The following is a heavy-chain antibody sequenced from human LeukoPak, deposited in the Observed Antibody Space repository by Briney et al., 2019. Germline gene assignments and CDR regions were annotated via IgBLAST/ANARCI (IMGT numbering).Heavy chain of an antibody. CDR1: GGSFSGYY. CDR2: INHSGST. CDR3: ARGPTIFPRGSGSYSFDI. J-gene: IGHJ3*02. V-gene: IGHV4-34*01. Sequence: SETLSLTCAVYGGSFSGYYWSWIRQPPGKGLEWIGEINHSGSTNYNPSLKSRVTISVDTSKNQFSLKLSSVTAADTAVYYCARGPTIFPRGSGSYSFDIWGQGTMVTVSS. D-gene: IGHD3-10*01.